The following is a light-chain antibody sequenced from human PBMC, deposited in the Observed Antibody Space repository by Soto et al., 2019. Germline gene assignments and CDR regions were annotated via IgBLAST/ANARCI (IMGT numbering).Light chain of an antibody. V-gene: IGKV3-15*01. CDR2: GAS. Sequence: EIVMTQSPATLSVSPGERASLSCRASQSVSSNLAWFQQKPGQAPRLVIFGASHRATGIPARFSGSGSGIEFTLTISNLQSEDFAVYYCQQYNKRPPWTFGQGTKVDIK. CDR3: QQYNKRPPWT. J-gene: IGKJ1*01. CDR1: QSVSSN.